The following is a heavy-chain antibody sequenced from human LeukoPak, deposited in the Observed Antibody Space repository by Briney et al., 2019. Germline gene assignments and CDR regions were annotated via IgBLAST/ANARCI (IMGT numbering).Heavy chain of an antibody. CDR1: GFTFSSYA. D-gene: IGHD2-2*01. V-gene: IGHV3-23*01. CDR3: AKAGCSSTSCYSGY. J-gene: IGHJ4*02. Sequence: GGSLRLSCAASGFTFSSYAMSWVRQAPGKGLEWVSAISGSGGSTYYADSVKGRFTISRDNSKNTLYLQTNSLRAEDTAVYYCAKAGCSSTSCYSGYWGQGTLVTVSS. CDR2: ISGSGGST.